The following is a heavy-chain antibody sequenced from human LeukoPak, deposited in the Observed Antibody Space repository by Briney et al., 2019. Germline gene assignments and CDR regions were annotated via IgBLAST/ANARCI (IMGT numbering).Heavy chain of an antibody. CDR2: IRYDGSNK. Sequence: GGSLRLSCAASGITFSSYGMHWVRQAPGKGLEWVSFIRYDGSNKYYAESVRGRFTISRDNSKNTMYLQMNSLRAEDTAVYYCANSADIVVVPAAIQGDYWGQGTLVTVSS. V-gene: IGHV3-30*02. CDR1: GITFSSYG. J-gene: IGHJ4*02. CDR3: ANSADIVVVPAAIQGDY. D-gene: IGHD2-2*02.